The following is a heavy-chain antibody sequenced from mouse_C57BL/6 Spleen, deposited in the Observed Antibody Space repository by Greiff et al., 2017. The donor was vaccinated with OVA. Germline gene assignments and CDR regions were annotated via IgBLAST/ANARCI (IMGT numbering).Heavy chain of an antibody. CDR2: INPSHGGT. CDR3: ARDYYGYDGRFAY. V-gene: IGHV1-53*01. J-gene: IGHJ3*01. D-gene: IGHD2-2*01. CDR1: GYTFTSYW. Sequence: QVQLQQPGTELVKPGASVKLSCKASGYTFTSYWMHWVKPRPGPGLEWLGNINPSHGGTNYNEKFKSKAKLTVDKSSSTDYMQLSSLSSEDSAVDYCARDYYGYDGRFAYWGQGTLVTVSA.